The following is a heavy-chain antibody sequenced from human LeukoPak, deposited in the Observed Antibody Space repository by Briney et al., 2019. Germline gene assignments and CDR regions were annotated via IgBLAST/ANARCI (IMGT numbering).Heavy chain of an antibody. D-gene: IGHD2-15*01. CDR2: IKEYGSEK. CDR3: ARHLVEVYTRKWFDL. V-gene: IGHV3-7*01. Sequence: GGSLRLSCVGSGFTFSSYWMSWVRQAPGKGLEWVANIKEYGSEKYYVDSVKGRFTASRDAATNSLYLQMTSLRAEDTAVYYCARHLVEVYTRKWFDLWGQGTLVTVSS. J-gene: IGHJ5*02. CDR1: GFTFSSYW.